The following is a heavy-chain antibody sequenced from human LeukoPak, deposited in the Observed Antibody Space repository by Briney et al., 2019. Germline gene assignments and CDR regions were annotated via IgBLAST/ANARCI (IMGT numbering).Heavy chain of an antibody. CDR2: IIPIFGTA. CDR3: STYCTSTSCYTMRAFDI. CDR1: GGTFSSYA. J-gene: IGHJ3*02. D-gene: IGHD2-2*02. V-gene: IGHV1-69*05. Sequence: GASVKVSCKASGGTFSSYAISWVRQAPGQGLEWMGGIIPIFGTANYAQKFQGRVTITTDESTSTAYMELSSLGSEDTAVYYCSTYCTSTSCYTMRAFDIWGQGTMVTVSS.